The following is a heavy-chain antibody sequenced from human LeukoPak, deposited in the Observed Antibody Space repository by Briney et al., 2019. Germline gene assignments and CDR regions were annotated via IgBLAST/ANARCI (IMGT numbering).Heavy chain of an antibody. CDR1: GFTFSGSA. V-gene: IGHV3-73*01. Sequence: GGSLRLSCAASGFTFSGSAMHWVRQASGKGLEWVGRIRSKANSYATAYAASVKGRFTISRDDSKNTAYLQMNSLKTEDTAVYYCTTQSIAARAGDYWGQGTLVTVSS. CDR3: TTQSIAARAGDY. J-gene: IGHJ4*02. D-gene: IGHD6-6*01. CDR2: IRSKANSYAT.